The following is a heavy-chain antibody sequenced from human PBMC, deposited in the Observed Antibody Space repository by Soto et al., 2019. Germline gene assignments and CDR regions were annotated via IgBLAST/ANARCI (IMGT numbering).Heavy chain of an antibody. J-gene: IGHJ4*02. CDR3: ARFPLLDYGGNSGGFDY. CDR1: GYTFTGYY. D-gene: IGHD4-17*01. Sequence: QVQLVQSGAEVKKPGASVKVSCKASGYTFTGYYMHWVRQAPGQGLEWMGWINPNSGGTNYAQKFQGGVTMTRDTSISTAYMELSRLRSDDTAVYYCARFPLLDYGGNSGGFDYWGQGTLVTVSS. CDR2: INPNSGGT. V-gene: IGHV1-2*02.